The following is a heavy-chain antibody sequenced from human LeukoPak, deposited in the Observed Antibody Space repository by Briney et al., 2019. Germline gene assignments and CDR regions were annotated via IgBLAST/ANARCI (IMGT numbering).Heavy chain of an antibody. D-gene: IGHD2-2*01. CDR2: IYHSGST. CDR1: GGSITNYY. V-gene: IGHV4-59*12. Sequence: SETLSLTCTVSGGSITNYYWSWIRQPPGKGLEWIGNIYHSGSTNYNPSLKSRVTMSVDTSKNQFSLKLSSVTAADTAVYYCARSRGYCSSTSCYAIYYGMDVWGQGTTVTVSS. CDR3: ARSRGYCSSTSCYAIYYGMDV. J-gene: IGHJ6*02.